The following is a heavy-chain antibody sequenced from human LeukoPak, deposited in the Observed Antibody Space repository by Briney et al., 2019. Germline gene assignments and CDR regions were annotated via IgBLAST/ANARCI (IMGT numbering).Heavy chain of an antibody. CDR3: ARSDYGDSYYFDY. V-gene: IGHV4-39*01. J-gene: IGHJ4*02. D-gene: IGHD4-17*01. CDR2: IYYSGST. Sequence: SETLSLTCTVSDGSISSSSHYWGWIRQPPGKGLEWIGSIYYSGSTYYNPSLKSRVTISVDTSKNQFSLKLSSVTAADTAVYYCARSDYGDSYYFDYWGQGTLVTVSS. CDR1: DGSISSSSHY.